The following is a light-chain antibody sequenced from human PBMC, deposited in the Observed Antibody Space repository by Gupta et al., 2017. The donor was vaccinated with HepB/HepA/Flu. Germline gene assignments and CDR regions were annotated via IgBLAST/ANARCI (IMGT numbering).Light chain of an antibody. CDR1: SSNVGSNN. CDR2: YND. Sequence: SVLTLSTSISWTPGQRVTLSCSGSSSNVGSNNVNWYQQPPGTAPKLLIYYNDERPSGVPDRFSGSKSGTSASLAISGLQAEDEADYYCAACDTSLNAVVFGGGTKLTVL. V-gene: IGLV1-44*01. J-gene: IGLJ2*01. CDR3: AACDTSLNAVV.